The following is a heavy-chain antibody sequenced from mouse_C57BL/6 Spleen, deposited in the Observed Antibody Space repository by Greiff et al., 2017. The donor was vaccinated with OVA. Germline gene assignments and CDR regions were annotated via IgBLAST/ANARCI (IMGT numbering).Heavy chain of an antibody. V-gene: IGHV1-59*01. CDR3: ARRRTGTWYFDY. CDR1: GYTFTSYW. J-gene: IGHJ2*01. Sequence: QVQLQQPGAELVRPGTSVKLSCKASGYTFTSYWMHWVKQRPGQGLEWIGVIDPSDSSTNYNQKFKGKATLTVDTSSSTAYMQLSSLTSEDSAVYYCARRRTGTWYFDYWGQGTTLTVSS. CDR2: IDPSDSST. D-gene: IGHD4-1*01.